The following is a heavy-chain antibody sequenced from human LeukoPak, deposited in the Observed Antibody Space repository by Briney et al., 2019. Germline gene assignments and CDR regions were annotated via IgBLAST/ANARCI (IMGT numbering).Heavy chain of an antibody. CDR2: ISSDGTYT. J-gene: IGHJ4*02. V-gene: IGHV3-74*01. CDR3: ARDPGSFSAYDHYFDY. CDR1: GFTFSSYW. D-gene: IGHD5-12*01. Sequence: GGSLRLSCAASGFTFSSYWMHWVRQVPGKGLVWVSRISSDGTYTEYADSVKGRFTISRDNAKDTLYLQMNSLRAEDTAVYYCARDPGSFSAYDHYFDYWGQGTLVTVSS.